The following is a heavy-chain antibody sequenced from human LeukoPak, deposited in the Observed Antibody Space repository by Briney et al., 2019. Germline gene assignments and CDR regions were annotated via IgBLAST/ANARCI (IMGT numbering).Heavy chain of an antibody. J-gene: IGHJ4*02. CDR1: GFTFGENW. Sequence: PGGSLRLSCVASGFTFGENWMSWVRQAPGKGLEWVANMKEDGSEKYYVDSVKGRFTISRDNAKNSLDLQMNSLRVEDTAVYYCARLGPASSGWPESFDYWGQGTLVTVSS. D-gene: IGHD6-19*01. CDR2: MKEDGSEK. CDR3: ARLGPASSGWPESFDY. V-gene: IGHV3-7*03.